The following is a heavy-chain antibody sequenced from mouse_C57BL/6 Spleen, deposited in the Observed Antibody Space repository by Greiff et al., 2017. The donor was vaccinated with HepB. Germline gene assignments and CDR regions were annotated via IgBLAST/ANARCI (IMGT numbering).Heavy chain of an antibody. D-gene: IGHD2-2*01. CDR3: ARGGVNWYFDV. CDR1: GYTFTSYW. Sequence: VQLQQPGAELVMPGASVKLSCKASGYTFTSYWMHWVKQRPGQGLEWIGEIDPSDSYTNYNQKFKGKSTLTVDKSSSTAYMQRSSLTSEDSAVYYCARGGVNWYFDVWGTGTTVTVSS. V-gene: IGHV1-69*01. CDR2: IDPSDSYT. J-gene: IGHJ1*03.